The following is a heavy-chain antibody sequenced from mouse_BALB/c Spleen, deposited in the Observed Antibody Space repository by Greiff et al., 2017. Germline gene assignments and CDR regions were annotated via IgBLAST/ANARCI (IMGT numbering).Heavy chain of an antibody. J-gene: IGHJ1*01. CDR2: IDPANGNT. CDR3: ASHYYGSSTWYFDV. Sequence: EVQLQQSGAELVKPGASVKLSCTASGFNIKDTYMHWVKQRPEQGLEWIGRIDPANGNTKYDPKFQGKATITADTSSNTAYLQLSSLTSEDTAVYYCASHYYGSSTWYFDVWGAGTTVTVSS. V-gene: IGHV14-3*02. CDR1: GFNIKDTY. D-gene: IGHD1-1*01.